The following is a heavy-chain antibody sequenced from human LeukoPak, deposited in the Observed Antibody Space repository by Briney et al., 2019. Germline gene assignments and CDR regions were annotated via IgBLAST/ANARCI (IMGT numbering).Heavy chain of an antibody. D-gene: IGHD6-6*01. J-gene: IGHJ3*02. CDR2: ISSDGGST. Sequence: GGSLRLSCAASGFTFSYYAMHWVRQAPGKGLEYVSAISSDGGSTYYANSVKGRFTISRDNSKNMLFLQMGSLRAEDMAVYYCARWVSTSYDAFDIWGQGAMVTVSS. CDR3: ARWVSTSYDAFDI. CDR1: GFTFSYYA. V-gene: IGHV3-64*01.